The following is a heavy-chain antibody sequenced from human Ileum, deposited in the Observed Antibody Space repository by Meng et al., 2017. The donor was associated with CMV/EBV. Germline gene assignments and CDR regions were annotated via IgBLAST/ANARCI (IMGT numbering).Heavy chain of an antibody. CDR1: GLPASISH. D-gene: IGHD2-21*02. Sequence: GESLKISCVLSGLPASISHMNWVRQAPGKGLEWVSVTCTGGDTHYADSVKGRFTISRDDSKNVLYLQMNNLRDADTALYYCAVGDDSRKVAYWGQGTLVTVSS. V-gene: IGHV3-53*01. J-gene: IGHJ4*02. CDR3: AVGDDSRKVAY. CDR2: TCTGGDT.